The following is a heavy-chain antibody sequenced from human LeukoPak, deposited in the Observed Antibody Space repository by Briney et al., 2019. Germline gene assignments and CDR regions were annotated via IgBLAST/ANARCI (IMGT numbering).Heavy chain of an antibody. V-gene: IGHV3-21*01. D-gene: IGHD2-15*01. Sequence: GGSLRLSCAASGFTFSSYSMNWVRQAAGKGLEWVSSISSSSSYIYYADSVKGRFTISRDNAKNSLYLQMNSLRAEDTAVYYCARSCSGGSCPDWGQGTLVTVSS. CDR2: ISSSSSYI. CDR3: ARSCSGGSCPD. J-gene: IGHJ4*02. CDR1: GFTFSSYS.